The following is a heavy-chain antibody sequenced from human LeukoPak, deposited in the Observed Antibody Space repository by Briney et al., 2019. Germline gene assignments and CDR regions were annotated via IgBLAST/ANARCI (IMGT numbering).Heavy chain of an antibody. Sequence: GGSLRLSSAASLFTFSDYYMSCLPQAPGKGREWGSYISTGGTTIYYADSVKGRFTISRDNAKNSLYLQMNSLRAEHTAVYYCARDWGGCSSTSCTVAFDIWGQGTVVTVSS. CDR1: LFTFSDYY. V-gene: IGHV3-11*04. CDR2: ISTGGTTI. D-gene: IGHD2-2*01. J-gene: IGHJ3*02. CDR3: ARDWGGCSSTSCTVAFDI.